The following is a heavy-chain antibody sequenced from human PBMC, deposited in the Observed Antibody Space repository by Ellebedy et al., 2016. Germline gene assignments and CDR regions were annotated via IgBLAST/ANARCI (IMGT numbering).Heavy chain of an antibody. J-gene: IGHJ4*02. CDR3: ARVRGGTTGADDY. Sequence: SLKISXAASGFTFEDYAMHWVRQAPGKGLEWVSGINWNSGTIAYADSVKGRFTISRDNAKNTVHLQMNSLRAEDTALYYCARVRGGTTGADDYWGQGTLVTVSS. CDR2: INWNSGTI. V-gene: IGHV3-9*01. D-gene: IGHD1-1*01. CDR1: GFTFEDYA.